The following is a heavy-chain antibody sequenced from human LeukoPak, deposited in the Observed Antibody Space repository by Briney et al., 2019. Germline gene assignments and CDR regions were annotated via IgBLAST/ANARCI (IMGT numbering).Heavy chain of an antibody. CDR3: ARSLRQWLVEGAFDS. D-gene: IGHD6-19*01. CDR1: GFTFSSYE. J-gene: IGHJ3*02. Sequence: GGSLRLSCAASGFTFSSYEMNWVRQAPGKGLEWVSYISSSGSTIYYADSVKGRFTISRDNAKNSLYLQMNSLRAEDTAVYYCARSLRQWLVEGAFDSWGQGTMVTVSS. V-gene: IGHV3-48*03. CDR2: ISSSGSTI.